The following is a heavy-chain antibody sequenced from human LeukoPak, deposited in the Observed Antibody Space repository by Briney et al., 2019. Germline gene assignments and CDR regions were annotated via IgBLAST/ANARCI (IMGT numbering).Heavy chain of an antibody. CDR1: GFTFDDYA. CDR3: AKDKEYSGFGPILSGYYYGMDV. CDR2: IIWDVGST. Sequence: GGSLRLSCAASGFTFDDYAMHWVRQAPGKGLEWVSLIIWDVGSTYYADSVKGRFTISRDNSRHTLYLQMNSLGAEDTASYYCAKDKEYSGFGPILSGYYYGMDVWGKGTTVTVSS. V-gene: IGHV3-43D*04. J-gene: IGHJ6*04. D-gene: IGHD5-12*01.